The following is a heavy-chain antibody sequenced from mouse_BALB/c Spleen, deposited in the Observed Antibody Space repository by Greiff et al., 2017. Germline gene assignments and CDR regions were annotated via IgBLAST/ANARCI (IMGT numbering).Heavy chain of an antibody. CDR3: ARAFAY. J-gene: IGHJ3*01. CDR1: GYSITSDYA. Sequence: EVHLVESGPGLVKPSQSLSLTCTVTGYSITSDYAWNGIRQFPGNKLEWMGYISYSGSTSYNPSLKSRISITRDTSKNQFFLQLNSVTTEDTATYYCARAFAYWGQGTLVTVSA. V-gene: IGHV3-2*02. CDR2: ISYSGST.